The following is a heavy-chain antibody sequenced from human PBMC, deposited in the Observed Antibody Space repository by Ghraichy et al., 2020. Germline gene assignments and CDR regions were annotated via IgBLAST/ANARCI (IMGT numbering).Heavy chain of an antibody. Sequence: ISSSSSTRYYADSVKGRFTISRDNAKNSLYLQMNSLRDEDTAVYYCSRDSPPWELLNYYFDYWGQGTPATVSS. CDR3: SRDSPPWELLNYYFDY. D-gene: IGHD1-26*01. CDR2: ISSSSSTR. J-gene: IGHJ4*02. V-gene: IGHV3-48*02.